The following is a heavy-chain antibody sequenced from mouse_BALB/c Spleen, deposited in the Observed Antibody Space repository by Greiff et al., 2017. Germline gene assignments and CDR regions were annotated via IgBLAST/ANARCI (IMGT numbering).Heavy chain of an antibody. Sequence: EVKLMESGGGLVKPGGSLKLSCAASGFTFSSYSMSWVRQTPGKRLEWVATISSGGSYTYYPDSVKGRFTISRDNAKNTLYLQMSSLKSEDTAMYYGTRVLDSSGGYYFDYWGQGTTLTVSS. CDR3: TRVLDSSGGYYFDY. CDR2: ISSGGSYT. J-gene: IGHJ2*01. D-gene: IGHD3-2*01. V-gene: IGHV5-6-4*01. CDR1: GFTFSSYS.